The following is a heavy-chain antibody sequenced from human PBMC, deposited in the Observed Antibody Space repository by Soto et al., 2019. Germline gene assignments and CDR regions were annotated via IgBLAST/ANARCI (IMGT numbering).Heavy chain of an antibody. CDR3: AIAGGGEVVGVVPKRPGYYYYGMDV. CDR2: ISSSGSTI. J-gene: IGHJ6*02. Sequence: QVQLVESGGGLVKPGGSLRLSCAASGFTFSDYYMSWIRQAPGKGLEWVSYISSSGSTIYYADSVKGRFTISRDNAKNSLYLQMNSLRAEDTAVYYCAIAGGGEVVGVVPKRPGYYYYGMDVWGQGTTVTVSS. CDR1: GFTFSDYY. D-gene: IGHD3-3*01. V-gene: IGHV3-11*01.